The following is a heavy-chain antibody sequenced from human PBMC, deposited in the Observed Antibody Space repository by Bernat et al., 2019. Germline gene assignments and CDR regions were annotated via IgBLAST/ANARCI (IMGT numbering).Heavy chain of an antibody. V-gene: IGHV4-39*01. CDR3: ARPGYCSSTSCYTGAFDI. CDR2: IYYSGST. J-gene: IGHJ3*02. Sequence: QLQLQESGPGLVKPSETLSLTCTVSGGSISSSSYYWGWIRQPPGKGLEWIGSIYYSGSTYYNPSLKSRVTISVDTSKNQFSLKLSSVTAADTAVYYCARPGYCSSTSCYTGAFDIWGQGTMVTVSS. CDR1: GGSISSSSYY. D-gene: IGHD2-2*02.